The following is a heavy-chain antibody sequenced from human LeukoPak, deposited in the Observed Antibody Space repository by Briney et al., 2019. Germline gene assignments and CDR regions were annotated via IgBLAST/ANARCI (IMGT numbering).Heavy chain of an antibody. Sequence: GGSLRLSCAASGFTSSSYSMNWVRQAPGQGLEWVSSISSSSSYTYYADSVKGRFTISRDNAKNSLYLQMNSRRAEDTAVYYCARLTTVTTSYYYYGMDVWGQGTTVTVSS. V-gene: IGHV3-21*01. CDR2: ISSSSSYT. CDR1: GFTSSSYS. CDR3: ARLTTVTTSYYYYGMDV. D-gene: IGHD4-17*01. J-gene: IGHJ6*02.